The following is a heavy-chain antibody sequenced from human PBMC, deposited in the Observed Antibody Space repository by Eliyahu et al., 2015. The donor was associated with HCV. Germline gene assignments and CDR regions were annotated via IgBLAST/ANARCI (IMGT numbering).Heavy chain of an antibody. CDR3: ARGRLEYSSSWWDPTPFDY. Sequence: QVQLQQWGAGLLKPSETLSLXXAVYGXSFSGXXWSWIRQPPGKGLEWIGEINHSGSTNYNPSLKSRVTISVDTSKNQFSLKLSSVTAADTAVYYCARGRLEYSSSWWDPTPFDYWGQGTLVTVSS. CDR1: GXSFSGXX. V-gene: IGHV4-34*01. J-gene: IGHJ4*02. D-gene: IGHD6-13*01. CDR2: INHSGST.